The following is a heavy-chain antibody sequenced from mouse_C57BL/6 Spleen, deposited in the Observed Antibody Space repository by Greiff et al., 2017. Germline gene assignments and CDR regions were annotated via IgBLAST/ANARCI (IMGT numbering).Heavy chain of an antibody. CDR3: ARDNPGAMDY. CDR1: GYSITSGYY. CDR2: ISYDGSN. V-gene: IGHV3-6*01. Sequence: EVQLVESGPGLVKPSQSLSLTCSVTGYSITSGYYWNWIRQFPGNKLEWMGYISYDGSNNYNPSLKNRISITRDTSKNQFFLKLNSVTTEDTATYYCARDNPGAMDYWGQGTSVTVSS. J-gene: IGHJ4*01.